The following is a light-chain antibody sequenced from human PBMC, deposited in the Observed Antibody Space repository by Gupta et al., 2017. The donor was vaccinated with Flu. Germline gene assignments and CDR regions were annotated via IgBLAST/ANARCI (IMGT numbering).Light chain of an antibody. J-gene: IGKJ4*01. CDR1: KNNGND. V-gene: IGKV3-15*01. CDR3: HQYNNGPRIT. CDR2: DAS. Sequence: SVSPVECATIPCRASKNNGNDLFWYQQQPGEPPRLLIYDASSRATGIPARFNGSGSGTEFTLTIGSLQSEDVGLYYCHQYNNGPRITFGGGTRVEI.